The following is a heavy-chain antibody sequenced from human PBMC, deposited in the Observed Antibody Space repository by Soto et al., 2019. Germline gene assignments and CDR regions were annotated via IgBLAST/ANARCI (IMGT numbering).Heavy chain of an antibody. CDR2: ISYDGSNK. CDR1: GFTFSSYG. D-gene: IGHD6-19*01. J-gene: IGHJ4*02. CDR3: ANDVLPHQWLVIEDY. V-gene: IGHV3-30*18. Sequence: GGSLRLSCAASGFTFSSYGMHWVRQAPGKGLEWVAVISYDGSNKYYADSVKGRFTISRDNSKNTLYLQMNSLRAEDTAVYYCANDVLPHQWLVIEDYWGQGTLVTVSS.